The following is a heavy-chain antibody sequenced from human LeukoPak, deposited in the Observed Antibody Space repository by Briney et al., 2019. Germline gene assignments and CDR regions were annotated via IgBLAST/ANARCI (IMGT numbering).Heavy chain of an antibody. CDR2: IIPIFGTA. Sequence: GASVTVSCKASGYTFTSYAISWVRQAPGQGLEWMGGIIPIFGTANYAQKFQGRVTITADESTSTAYMELSSLRSEDTAVYYCARVGSSGWYRGFDYWGQGTLVTVSS. CDR1: GYTFTSYA. D-gene: IGHD6-19*01. J-gene: IGHJ4*02. CDR3: ARVGSSGWYRGFDY. V-gene: IGHV1-69*13.